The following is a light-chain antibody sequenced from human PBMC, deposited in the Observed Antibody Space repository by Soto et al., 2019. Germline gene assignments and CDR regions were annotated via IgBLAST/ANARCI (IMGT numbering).Light chain of an antibody. Sequence: DIQMTQSPSSLSASVGDRVTITCQTSQSINTYLNWYQQKTGKAPKLLIYGASSLQSGVPLRFSGSGSGTDFTPTISSLEPEDFATYYCQESYSPLWGTCGQGTKVEIK. J-gene: IGKJ1*01. CDR3: QESYSPLWGT. CDR2: GAS. V-gene: IGKV1-39*01. CDR1: QSINTY.